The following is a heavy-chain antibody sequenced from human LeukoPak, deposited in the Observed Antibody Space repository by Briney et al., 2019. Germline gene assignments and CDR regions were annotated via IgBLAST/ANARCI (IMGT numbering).Heavy chain of an antibody. CDR2: IIPIFGTA. CDR3: ARPYCSSTSCYKNWFDP. J-gene: IGHJ5*02. D-gene: IGHD2-2*02. V-gene: IGHV1-69*13. Sequence: ASVKVSCKASGGTFSSYAISWVRQAPGQGLEWMGGIIPIFGTANYAQKFQGRVTITADESTSTAYMELSSLRSEDTAVYYCARPYCSSTSCYKNWFDPWGQGTLVTVSS. CDR1: GGTFSSYA.